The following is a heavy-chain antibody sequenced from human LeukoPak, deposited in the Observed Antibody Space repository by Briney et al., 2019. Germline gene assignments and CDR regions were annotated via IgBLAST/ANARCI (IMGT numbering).Heavy chain of an antibody. V-gene: IGHV4-34*01. CDR1: GGSFSGYY. J-gene: IGHJ2*01. D-gene: IGHD6-25*01. CDR2: INHSGSI. CDR3: ARVLEGSSGQHWYFDL. Sequence: ASETLSLTCAVYGGSFSGYYWSWIRQPPGKGLEWSGEINHSGSINYNPSLKSRVTISVDTSKNQFSLRLSSVTAADTAVYYCARVLEGSSGQHWYFDLWGRGTLVTVSS.